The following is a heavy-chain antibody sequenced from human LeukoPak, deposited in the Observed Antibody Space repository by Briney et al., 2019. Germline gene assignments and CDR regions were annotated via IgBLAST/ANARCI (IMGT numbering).Heavy chain of an antibody. CDR3: AREASHIISFDY. D-gene: IGHD2-2*01. CDR2: ISSSGSTI. Sequence: GGSLRLSCAASGFTFSSYEMNWVRQAPGKGLEWVSYISSSGSTIYYADYVKGRFTISRDNAKNSLYLQMNSLRAEDTAVYYCAREASHIISFDYWGQGTLVTVSS. J-gene: IGHJ4*02. CDR1: GFTFSSYE. V-gene: IGHV3-48*03.